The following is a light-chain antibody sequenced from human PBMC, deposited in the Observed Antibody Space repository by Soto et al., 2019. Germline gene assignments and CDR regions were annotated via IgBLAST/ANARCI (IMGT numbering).Light chain of an antibody. CDR3: QQYGSSPGT. CDR2: GAS. Sequence: ALTQSPGTLCSSPGARATLSCRASQSVTSNYLAWYQQKPGQAPRLLLFGASIRDTGIPDRFSGSGSGTDFTLTIRRLESEDFAVYYCQQYGSSPGTFGQGTKVDIK. CDR1: QSVTSNY. V-gene: IGKV3-20*01. J-gene: IGKJ1*01.